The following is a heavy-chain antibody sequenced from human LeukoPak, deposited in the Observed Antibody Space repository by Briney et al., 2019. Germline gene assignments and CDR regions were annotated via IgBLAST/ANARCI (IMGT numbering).Heavy chain of an antibody. V-gene: IGHV1-46*01. J-gene: IGHJ4*02. Sequence: ASVKVSCKASGYTFTSYYMHWVRQAPGQGLEWMGIINPSGGSTSYAQKLQGRVTMTTDTSTSTAYMELRSLRSDDTAVYYCARVYNYYDTSGYYLGNYFDHWGRGTMVTVSS. D-gene: IGHD3-22*01. CDR3: ARVYNYYDTSGYYLGNYFDH. CDR2: INPSGGST. CDR1: GYTFTSYY.